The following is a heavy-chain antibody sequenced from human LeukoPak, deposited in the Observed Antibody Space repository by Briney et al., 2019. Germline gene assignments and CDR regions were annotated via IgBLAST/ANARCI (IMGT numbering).Heavy chain of an antibody. CDR2: IVVGSGNT. D-gene: IGHD3-10*01. V-gene: IGHV1-58*01. CDR1: GFTFTSAA. Sequence: SVNVSCKASGFTFTSAAVQWVRHARGQRREWIGWIVVGSGNTNYAQKFQERVTITRYMSTSTAYMELSSLRSEDTAVYYCAAITMVLYWGQGTLVTVSS. J-gene: IGHJ4*02. CDR3: AAITMVLY.